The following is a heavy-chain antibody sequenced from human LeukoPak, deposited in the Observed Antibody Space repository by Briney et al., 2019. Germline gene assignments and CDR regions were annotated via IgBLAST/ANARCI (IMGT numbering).Heavy chain of an antibody. J-gene: IGHJ3*02. Sequence: GGSLRLSCAASGFTFKLYWMHWVRQVPGKRPVWVSRINDDGSDTIYADSVRGRFTSSRDDAKNTVYLQMNSLRAEDPAVYYCAKVEFGANAFDIWGQGTMVTVSS. D-gene: IGHD3-16*01. CDR2: INDDGSDT. CDR3: AKVEFGANAFDI. CDR1: GFTFKLYW. V-gene: IGHV3-74*01.